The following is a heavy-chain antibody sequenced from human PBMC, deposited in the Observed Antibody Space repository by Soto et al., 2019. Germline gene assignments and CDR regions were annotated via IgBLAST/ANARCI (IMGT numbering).Heavy chain of an antibody. J-gene: IGHJ4*02. CDR3: ARDQGYSSSWYSRYFDY. V-gene: IGHV1-69*12. CDR1: GGTFSSYA. CDR2: IIPIFGTA. D-gene: IGHD6-13*01. Sequence: QVQLVQSGAAVKKPGSSVKVSCKASGGTFSSYAISWVRQAPGQGLEWMGGIIPIFGTANYAQKFQGRVTITADESTSTAYMDLSSLRSEDTAVYYCARDQGYSSSWYSRYFDYWGQGTLVTVSS.